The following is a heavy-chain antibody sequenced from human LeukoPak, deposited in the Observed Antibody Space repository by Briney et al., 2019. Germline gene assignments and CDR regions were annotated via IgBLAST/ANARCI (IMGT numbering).Heavy chain of an antibody. CDR3: ARAFDIVVVVAATSAFDY. CDR2: ISSSGSTI. CDR1: GFTFSDYY. Sequence: GGSLRPSCAASGFTFSDYYMSWIRQAPGKGLEWVSYISSSGSTIYYADSVKGRFTISRDNAKNSLYLQMNSLRAEDTAVYYCARAFDIVVVVAATSAFDYWGQGTLVTVSS. V-gene: IGHV3-11*01. J-gene: IGHJ4*02. D-gene: IGHD2-15*01.